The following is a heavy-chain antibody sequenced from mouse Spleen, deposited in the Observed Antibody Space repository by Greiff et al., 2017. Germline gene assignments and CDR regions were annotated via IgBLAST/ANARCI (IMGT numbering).Heavy chain of an antibody. CDR2: IDPENGDT. D-gene: IGHD1-1*01. V-gene: IGHV14-4*01. J-gene: IGHJ2*01. CDR1: GFNIKDDY. CDR3: TTSLLLAY. Sequence: EVQLQQSGAELVRPGASVKLSCTASGFNIKDDYMHWVKQRPEQGLEWIGWIDPENGDTEYASKFQGKATITADTSSNTAYLQLSSLTSEDTAVYYCTTSLLLAYWGQGTTLTVSS.